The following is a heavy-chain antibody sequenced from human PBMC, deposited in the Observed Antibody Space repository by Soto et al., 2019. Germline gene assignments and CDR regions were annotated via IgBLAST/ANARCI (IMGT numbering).Heavy chain of an antibody. D-gene: IGHD3-22*01. CDR2: ISAYNGNT. CDR1: GYTFTSYG. V-gene: IGHV1-18*04. J-gene: IGHJ5*02. CDR3: ARDRYYYDSSGYYYPGWFDP. Sequence: GASVKVSCKASGYTFTSYGISWVRQAPGQGLEWMGWISAYNGNTNYAQKLQGRVTMTTDTSTSTAYMELRSLRSDDTAVYYCARDRYYYDSSGYYYPGWFDPWGQGTLVTVSS.